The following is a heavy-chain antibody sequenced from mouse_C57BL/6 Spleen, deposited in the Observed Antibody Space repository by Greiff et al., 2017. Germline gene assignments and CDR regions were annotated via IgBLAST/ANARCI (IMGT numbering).Heavy chain of an antibody. Sequence: EVQGVESGGGLVKPGGSLKLSCAASGFTFSDYGMHWVRQAPEKGLEWVAYISSGSSTIYYADTVKGRFTISRDNAKNTLFLQMTSLRSEDTAMYYCARPLTGTWYFDVWGTGTTVTVSS. CDR2: ISSGSSTI. CDR3: ARPLTGTWYFDV. D-gene: IGHD4-1*01. J-gene: IGHJ1*03. V-gene: IGHV5-17*01. CDR1: GFTFSDYG.